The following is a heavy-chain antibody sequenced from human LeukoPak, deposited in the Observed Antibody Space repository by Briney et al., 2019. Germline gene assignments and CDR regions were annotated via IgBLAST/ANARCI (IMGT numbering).Heavy chain of an antibody. CDR1: GFTFSDYN. J-gene: IGHJ3*02. Sequence: GGSLRLSCAASGFTFSDYNMHWVRQTPGKGLEWVAFTPYDDSTKSYADSVKGRFTISRDNSKKTLFLQMNSLRGDDTAVYYCARDSVYAFHIWGHGTKVTVSS. CDR2: TPYDDSTK. V-gene: IGHV3-30*02. CDR3: ARDSVYAFHI.